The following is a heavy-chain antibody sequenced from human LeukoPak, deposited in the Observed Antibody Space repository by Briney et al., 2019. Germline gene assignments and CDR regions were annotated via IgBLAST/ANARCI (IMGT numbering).Heavy chain of an antibody. Sequence: SETLSLTCTVSGGSISSYYWSWIRQPAGKGLEWIGRIYTSGSTNYNPSLKSRVTMSVDTSKNQFSLKLSSVTAADTAVYYCARDDSSGYYFWKVNANHGAFDIWGQGTMVTVSS. CDR1: GGSISSYY. V-gene: IGHV4-4*07. J-gene: IGHJ3*02. CDR3: ARDDSSGYYFWKVNANHGAFDI. D-gene: IGHD3-22*01. CDR2: IYTSGST.